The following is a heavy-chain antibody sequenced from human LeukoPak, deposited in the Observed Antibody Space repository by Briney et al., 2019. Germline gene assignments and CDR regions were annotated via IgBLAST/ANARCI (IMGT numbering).Heavy chain of an antibody. D-gene: IGHD6-13*01. V-gene: IGHV4-59*01. CDR1: GGSLSNYW. CDR2: VFDSGGT. J-gene: IGHJ4*02. CDR3: ARGYSSSWNYFDY. Sequence: SETLSLTCTVRGGSLSNYWWSWIRQPPGKGLEWIGYVFDSGGTNYNPSLKSRVTISVDTSKKQFTLKLSSVTAADTAVYYCARGYSSSWNYFDYGGQGTLVTVSS.